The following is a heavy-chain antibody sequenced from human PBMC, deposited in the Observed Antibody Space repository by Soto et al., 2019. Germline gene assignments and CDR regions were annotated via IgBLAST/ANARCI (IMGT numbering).Heavy chain of an antibody. CDR1: GASVSSGNYY. V-gene: IGHV4-61*01. CDR3: ARGSGSYYAY. Sequence: QVQLQESGPGLVKPSETLSLTCTVSGASVSSGNYYWSWIRQPPGKGLECIGYISYSGSTNYNPHLSSRVTISIDTSKNQFSLKLSSVTAADTAVYYCARGSGSYYAYWGQGTLVTVSS. CDR2: ISYSGST. J-gene: IGHJ4*02. D-gene: IGHD1-26*01.